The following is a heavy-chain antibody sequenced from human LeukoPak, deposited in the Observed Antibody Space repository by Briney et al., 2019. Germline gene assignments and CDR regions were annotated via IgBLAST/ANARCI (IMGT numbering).Heavy chain of an antibody. Sequence: GGSLRLSCAASGFTFSSYEMNWVRQAPGKGLEWVSYISSSGSTIYYADSVKGRFTISRDNAKNSLYLQMNSLRAEDTAVYYCAREQADYVWGSYRPYLGYYFDYWGQGTLVTVSS. D-gene: IGHD3-16*02. CDR1: GFTFSSYE. CDR3: AREQADYVWGSYRPYLGYYFDY. CDR2: ISSSGSTI. V-gene: IGHV3-48*03. J-gene: IGHJ4*02.